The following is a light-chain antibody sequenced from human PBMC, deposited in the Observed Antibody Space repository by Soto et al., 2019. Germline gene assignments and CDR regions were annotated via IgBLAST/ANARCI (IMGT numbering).Light chain of an antibody. CDR3: QQYDSSSWT. CDR2: GAS. Sequence: EIVLTQSPCTLSLSPGERATLSCRASQSVSSSYLAWYQHKPGQAPRLLIYGASTRATGIPDRFSGGGSGTDFTLTISRLEPEDFAVYYFQQYDSSSWTFGQGTNVEV. CDR1: QSVSSSY. V-gene: IGKV3-20*01. J-gene: IGKJ1*01.